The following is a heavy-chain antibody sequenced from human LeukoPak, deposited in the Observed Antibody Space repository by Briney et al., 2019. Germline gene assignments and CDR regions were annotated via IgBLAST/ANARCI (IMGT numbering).Heavy chain of an antibody. J-gene: IGHJ4*02. Sequence: GASLRLSCAASGFTFSNYAMSWVRQAPGKGLEWVSAITGSGGNTYYADSVKGRFTISRDNSKNTVFLQMNSLRAEDTAVYYCAKWGDYDVLTGYYVSDYWGQGTLVTVSA. CDR2: ITGSGGNT. D-gene: IGHD3-9*01. CDR3: AKWGDYDVLTGYYVSDY. CDR1: GFTFSNYA. V-gene: IGHV3-23*01.